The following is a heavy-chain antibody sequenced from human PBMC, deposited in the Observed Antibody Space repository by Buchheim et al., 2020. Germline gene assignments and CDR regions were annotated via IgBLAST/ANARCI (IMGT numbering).Heavy chain of an antibody. CDR2: ISYDGSNK. CDR1: GFTFSSYA. Sequence: QVQLVESGGGLVKPGGSLRLSCAASGFTFSSYAMHWVRQAPGKGLEWVAVISYDGSNKYYADSVKGRFTISRDNSKNTLYLQMNSLRAEDTAVYYCARDVGGRVGDYWGQGTL. D-gene: IGHD2-15*01. CDR3: ARDVGGRVGDY. J-gene: IGHJ4*02. V-gene: IGHV3-30-3*01.